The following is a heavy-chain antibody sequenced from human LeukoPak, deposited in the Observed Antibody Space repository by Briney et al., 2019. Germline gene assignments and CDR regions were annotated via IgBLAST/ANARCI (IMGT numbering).Heavy chain of an antibody. J-gene: IGHJ6*03. D-gene: IGHD5-12*01. CDR1: GVTASCSY. V-gene: IGHV3-66*02. CDR3: ARVGGYGGDYYYYMDV. Sequence: GESLRLSCAVSGVTASCSYISWVRQAPGKGLEWVSVIYSGGTTHYVDSVKGRFTISRDNSKNTLYLQMNSLRAEDTAVYYCARVGGYGGDYYYYMDVWGKGTTVTVSS. CDR2: IYSGGTT.